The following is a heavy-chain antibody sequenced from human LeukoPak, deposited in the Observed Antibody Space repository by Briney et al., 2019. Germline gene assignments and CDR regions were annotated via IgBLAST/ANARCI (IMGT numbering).Heavy chain of an antibody. Sequence: GGSLRLSCAASGFTVSSNYMSWVRQAPGKGLEWVSVIYSGGSTYYADSVKGRFTISRDNSKNTLYLQMNSLRAEDTAVYYCALYCSSTSCYRGYYGMDVWGQGTTVTASS. CDR1: GFTVSSNY. CDR2: IYSGGST. V-gene: IGHV3-66*02. CDR3: ALYCSSTSCYRGYYGMDV. D-gene: IGHD2-2*02. J-gene: IGHJ6*02.